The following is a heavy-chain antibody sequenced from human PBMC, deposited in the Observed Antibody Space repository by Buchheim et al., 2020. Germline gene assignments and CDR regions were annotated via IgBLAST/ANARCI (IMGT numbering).Heavy chain of an antibody. V-gene: IGHV3-7*01. D-gene: IGHD3-16*02. CDR3: ASASRALYGDDC. CDR2: IKYDGSDK. CDR1: GFTFSDYW. J-gene: IGHJ4*02. Sequence: EVQLVQSGGGLVQPGGSLRLSCAASGFTFSDYWMSWVRQTPGKGLEWVANIKYDGSDKSYVDSVRDRFTISRDNAKNSLYLQMNSLGVDDTAIYYCASASRALYGDDCWGQGTL.